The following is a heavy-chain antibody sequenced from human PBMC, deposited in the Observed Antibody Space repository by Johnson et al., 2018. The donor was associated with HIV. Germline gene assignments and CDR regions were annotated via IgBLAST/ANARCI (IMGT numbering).Heavy chain of an antibody. Sequence: QVQLVESGGGVVQPGGSLRLSCAASGFTFSSYGMHWVRQAPGKGLEWVAVISYDGSKKYYADSVKGRFTISRDNPKNTRYLQMNSLRAEDTAVYYCAKPSFAYCGGDCLGAFDIWGQGTTVIVSS. CDR3: AKPSFAYCGGDCLGAFDI. CDR2: ISYDGSKK. CDR1: GFTFSSYG. J-gene: IGHJ3*02. V-gene: IGHV3-30*19. D-gene: IGHD2-21*01.